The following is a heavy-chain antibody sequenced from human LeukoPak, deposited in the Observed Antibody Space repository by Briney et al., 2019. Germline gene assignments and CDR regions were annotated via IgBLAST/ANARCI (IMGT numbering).Heavy chain of an antibody. CDR3: ARSYYYGSGTYYFDF. CDR1: GGSISSYY. Sequence: SETLSLTCTVSGGSISSYYWSWIRQPPGKGLEWIGYIYYSGSTNYNPSLKSRVTISVDTSKNQFSLKLSSVTAADTAVYYCARSYYYGSGTYYFDFWGQGTLVTVSS. J-gene: IGHJ4*02. V-gene: IGHV4-59*01. D-gene: IGHD3-10*01. CDR2: IYYSGST.